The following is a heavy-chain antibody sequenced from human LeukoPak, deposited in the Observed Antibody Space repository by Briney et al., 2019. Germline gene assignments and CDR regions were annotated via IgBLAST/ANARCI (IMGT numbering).Heavy chain of an antibody. D-gene: IGHD2-21*01. CDR2: ISYDGSNK. CDR3: AGDYSDWFDP. CDR1: GFTFSSYA. V-gene: IGHV3-30-3*01. Sequence: GGSLRLSCAASGFTFSSYAMHWVRQAPGKGLEWVAVISYDGSNKYYADSVKGRFTISRDNSKNTLYLQMNSLRAEDTAVYYCAGDYSDWFDPWGQGTLVTVSS. J-gene: IGHJ5*02.